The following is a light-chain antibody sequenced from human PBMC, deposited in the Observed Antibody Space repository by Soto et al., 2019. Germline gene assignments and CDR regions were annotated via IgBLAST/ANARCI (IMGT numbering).Light chain of an antibody. V-gene: IGKV1-5*03. CDR2: KAS. Sequence: DIQMTQSPSTLSGTVEDRFTITSRASQTISSWLAWYQQTPGKAPKLLIYKASSLESGVPSRFSGSGSGTEFTLTISSLQPDDFATYYCQKYHSYPITFGQGTRRAIK. J-gene: IGKJ5*01. CDR3: QKYHSYPIT. CDR1: QTISSW.